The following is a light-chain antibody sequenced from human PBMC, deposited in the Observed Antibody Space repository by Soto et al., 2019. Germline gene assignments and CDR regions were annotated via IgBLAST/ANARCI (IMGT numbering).Light chain of an antibody. CDR1: QSISSY. CDR2: AAS. J-gene: IGKJ4*01. Sequence: DLQMTQSPSFLPASVGDRVIITCRASQSISSYLNWYQQKPGKAPKLLIYAASSLQSGVPSRFSGSGSGTDFTLTISSLQPEDFATYYCQQSYGSLLTFGGGTKVEIK. V-gene: IGKV1-39*01. CDR3: QQSYGSLLT.